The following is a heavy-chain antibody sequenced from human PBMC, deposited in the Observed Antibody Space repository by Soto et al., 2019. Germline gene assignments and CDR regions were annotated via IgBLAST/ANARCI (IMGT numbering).Heavy chain of an antibody. CDR2: MNPNSGNT. Sequence: ASVKVSCKASGYTFTSYDIDWVRQATGQGLEWMGWMNPNSGNTGYAQKFQGRVTMTRNTSISTAYMELSSLRSEDTAVYYCARAGDYSYYYGMDVWGQGTTVTVSS. CDR3: ARAGDYSYYYGMDV. CDR1: GYTFTSYD. D-gene: IGHD4-4*01. V-gene: IGHV1-8*01. J-gene: IGHJ6*02.